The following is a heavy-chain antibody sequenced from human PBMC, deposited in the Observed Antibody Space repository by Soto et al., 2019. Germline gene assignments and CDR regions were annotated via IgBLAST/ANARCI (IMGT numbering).Heavy chain of an antibody. CDR1: VYSFTRYG. D-gene: IGHD6-13*01. J-gene: IGHJ4*02. CDR3: AINVYSSDY. CDR2: ISAYNGNT. V-gene: IGHV1-18*01. Sequence: GASVTVSCKASVYSFTRYGIRWLRPAPAQGLEWMGWISAYNGNTNYAQKLQGRVTMTKDTSTSKAYMERRSMRSDDTAVYYCAINVYSSDYWGQGTLVTVSS.